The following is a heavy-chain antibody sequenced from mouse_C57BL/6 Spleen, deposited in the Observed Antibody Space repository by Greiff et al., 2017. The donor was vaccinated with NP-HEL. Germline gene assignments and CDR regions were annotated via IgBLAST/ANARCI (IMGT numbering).Heavy chain of an antibody. CDR2: ISSGGSYT. CDR3: ARQAYDSNRWYFDD. Sequence: EVQRVESGGDLVKPGGSLKLSCAASGFTFSSYGMSWVRQTPDKRLEWVATISSGGSYTYYPDSVKGRFTISRDNAKNTLYLQMSSLKAEDTAMYYCARQAYDSNRWYFDDWGQGTTLTVSS. D-gene: IGHD2-5*01. V-gene: IGHV5-6*01. J-gene: IGHJ2*01. CDR1: GFTFSSYG.